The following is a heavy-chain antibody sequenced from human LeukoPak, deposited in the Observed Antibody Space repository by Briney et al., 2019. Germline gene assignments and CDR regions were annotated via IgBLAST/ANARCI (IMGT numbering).Heavy chain of an antibody. Sequence: SETLSLTCTVSGGSISSYDWSWIRQPPGKGLEWIWYIYYSGSTNYNPSLKSRVTISVDTSKNQFSLKLSSVTAADTAVYYCARDDPSDAFDIWGQGTMVTVSS. CDR3: ARDDPSDAFDI. J-gene: IGHJ3*02. CDR1: GGSISSYD. CDR2: IYYSGST. V-gene: IGHV4-59*01.